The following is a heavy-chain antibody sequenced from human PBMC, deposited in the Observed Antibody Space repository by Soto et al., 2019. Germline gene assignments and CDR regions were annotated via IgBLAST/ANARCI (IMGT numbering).Heavy chain of an antibody. V-gene: IGHV3-23*01. CDR1: GFTFSSYA. CDR2: LSGSGGST. CDR3: AKEASGYDFWSGHPIDY. J-gene: IGHJ4*02. Sequence: GGSLRLSCAASGFTFSSYAMSWVRQAPGKGLEWVSALSGSGGSTYYADSVKGRFTISRDNSKNTLYLQMNSLRAEDTAVYYCAKEASGYDFWSGHPIDYWGQGTLVTVSS. D-gene: IGHD3-3*01.